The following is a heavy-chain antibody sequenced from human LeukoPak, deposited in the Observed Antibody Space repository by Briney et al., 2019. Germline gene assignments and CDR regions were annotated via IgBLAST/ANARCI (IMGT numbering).Heavy chain of an antibody. V-gene: IGHV4-39*07. CDR1: GGSISSSSYY. CDR3: ARIKSSSSSPWYFDY. J-gene: IGHJ4*02. CDR2: IYYSGST. D-gene: IGHD6-6*01. Sequence: SETLSLTCTVSGGSISSSSYYWGWIRQPPGKGLEWIGSIYYSGSTYYNPSLKSRVTISVDTSKNQFSLKLSSVTAADTAVYYCARIKSSSSSPWYFDYWGQGTLVTVSS.